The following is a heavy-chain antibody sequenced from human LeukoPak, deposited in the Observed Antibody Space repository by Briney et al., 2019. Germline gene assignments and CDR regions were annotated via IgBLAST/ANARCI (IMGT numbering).Heavy chain of an antibody. V-gene: IGHV3-23*01. Sequence: GGSLRLSCAASGFTFSAYAMTWVRQAPGKGLEWVSGITNSGEDTNYADSVKGRFTISRDSSRNTLYLQMNSLRAEDTAVYYCAKYTPANYYGSGSIFDYWGQGALVTVSS. D-gene: IGHD3-10*01. CDR3: AKYTPANYYGSGSIFDY. CDR2: ITNSGEDT. J-gene: IGHJ4*02. CDR1: GFTFSAYA.